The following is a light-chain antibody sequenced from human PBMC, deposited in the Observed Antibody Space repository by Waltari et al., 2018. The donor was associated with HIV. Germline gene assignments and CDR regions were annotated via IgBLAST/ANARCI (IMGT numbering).Light chain of an antibody. CDR3: QSYDTSLSAWV. CDR2: KNK. J-gene: IGLJ2*01. CDR1: SSNIGAGYH. V-gene: IGLV1-40*03. Sequence: QSVLTQPPSLSGAPGQRITVPCSGTSSNIGAGYHVHWYQHLPGTAPKLLLYKNKNRPSGVPDRFSASKSDASASLAITGLQAADEGDYFCQSYDTSLSAWVFGGGTRLTVL.